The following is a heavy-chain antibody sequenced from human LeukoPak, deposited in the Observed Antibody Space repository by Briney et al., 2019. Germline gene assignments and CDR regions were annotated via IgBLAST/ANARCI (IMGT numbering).Heavy chain of an antibody. Sequence: PGGSLRLSCAASGFTFSSYAMSWVRQAPGKGLEWVSAISGSGGSTYYADSVKGRFTISRDNSRNTLYLQMNSLRAEDTAVYYCAKVTRELSAFDIWGQGTMVTVSS. CDR2: ISGSGGST. CDR1: GFTFSSYA. D-gene: IGHD1-26*01. V-gene: IGHV3-23*01. J-gene: IGHJ3*02. CDR3: AKVTRELSAFDI.